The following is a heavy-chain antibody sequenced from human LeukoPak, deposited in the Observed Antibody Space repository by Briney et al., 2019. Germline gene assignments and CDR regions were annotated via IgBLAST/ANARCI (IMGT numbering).Heavy chain of an antibody. CDR1: GGTFSSYA. D-gene: IGHD1-26*01. Sequence: GASVKVSCKASGGTFSSYAISWVRQAPGQGLEWMGGIIPIFGTANYAQKFQGRVTITTDESTSTAYMELSSLRSEDTAVYYCATGAVVGEDAFDIWGQGTMVTVSS. J-gene: IGHJ3*02. CDR2: IIPIFGTA. V-gene: IGHV1-69*05. CDR3: ATGAVVGEDAFDI.